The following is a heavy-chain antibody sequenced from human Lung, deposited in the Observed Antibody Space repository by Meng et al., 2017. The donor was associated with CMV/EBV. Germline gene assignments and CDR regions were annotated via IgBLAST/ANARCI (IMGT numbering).Heavy chain of an antibody. CDR3: ARDPAAARNPYYHGMDV. V-gene: IGHV4-61*01. D-gene: IGHD6-13*01. Sequence: LXXSVSGRSVTRGSYYWTWIRQPPGKGLEWIGYISNSGTTNYSPSLQSRVTISLDTSNNLFSLKLTSVTAADTAVYYCARDPAAARNPYYHGMDVWGQGTXVTVSS. CDR2: ISNSGTT. J-gene: IGHJ6*02. CDR1: GRSVTRGSYY.